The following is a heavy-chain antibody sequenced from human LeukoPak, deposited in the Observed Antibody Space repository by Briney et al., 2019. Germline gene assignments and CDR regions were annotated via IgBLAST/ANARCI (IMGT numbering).Heavy chain of an antibody. Sequence: SETLSLTCSVSGGSVSTYYWSWIRQPPGKGLEYLGYMSYTGSTNCNPSVKSRLTISIDASRTQVSLNLTSVTAADTAVYYCARIMNGDYFDYWGQGTLVTVSS. CDR3: ARIMNGDYFDY. CDR2: MSYTGST. CDR1: GGSVSTYY. J-gene: IGHJ4*02. D-gene: IGHD3-16*01. V-gene: IGHV4-59*02.